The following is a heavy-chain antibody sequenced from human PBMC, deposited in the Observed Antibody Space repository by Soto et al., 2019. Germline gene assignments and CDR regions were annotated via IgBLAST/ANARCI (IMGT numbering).Heavy chain of an antibody. Sequence: EVQVVESGGGLVQPGRSLRLSCSASGFTLSAYRMSWFRQAPGKGLEWVGYIRTAPYGATREYAASVRDRFTISRDESESIVSLQMNSLKIKDTAVYYCSRAVRLSGDAFDIWGQGTMVTVSS. CDR1: GFTLSAYR. D-gene: IGHD1-1*01. V-gene: IGHV3-49*03. CDR2: IRTAPYGATR. CDR3: SRAVRLSGDAFDI. J-gene: IGHJ3*02.